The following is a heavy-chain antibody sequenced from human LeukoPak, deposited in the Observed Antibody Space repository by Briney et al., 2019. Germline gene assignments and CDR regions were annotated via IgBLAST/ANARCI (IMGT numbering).Heavy chain of an antibody. D-gene: IGHD3-9*01. CDR3: ARGGPVLRYFDWLTWPLFDY. V-gene: IGHV4-34*01. CDR2: INHSGST. Sequence: SETLSLTCAVYGGSFSGYYWSWIRQPPGKGLEWIGEINHSGSTNYNPSLKSRVTISVDTSKNQFSLKLSSVTAADTAVYYCARGGPVLRYFDWLTWPLFDYWGQGTLVTVSS. J-gene: IGHJ4*02. CDR1: GGSFSGYY.